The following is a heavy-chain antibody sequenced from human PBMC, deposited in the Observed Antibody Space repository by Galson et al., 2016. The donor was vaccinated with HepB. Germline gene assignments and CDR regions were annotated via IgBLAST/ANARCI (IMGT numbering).Heavy chain of an antibody. CDR1: GGSISIYSYH. Sequence: SETLSLTCTVSGGSISIYSYHWAWMRQPPGKGLEWIASVHHPGSTPYNPSLKGRVTLSVDTSKNGFSLKLNSVIAADTAVYYWAGQFSEPKSDPLDHWGQGTLVTVSS. CDR3: AGQFSEPKSDPLDH. D-gene: IGHD2/OR15-2a*01. CDR2: VHHPGST. J-gene: IGHJ4*02. V-gene: IGHV4-39*01.